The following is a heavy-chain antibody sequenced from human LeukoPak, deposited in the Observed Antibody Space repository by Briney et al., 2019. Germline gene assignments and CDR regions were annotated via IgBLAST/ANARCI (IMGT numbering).Heavy chain of an antibody. V-gene: IGHV4-38-2*02. CDR1: GYSISSGYY. J-gene: IGHJ4*02. D-gene: IGHD3-16*02. CDR2: IYHSGST. CDR3: ARGSGNVWGSYRYWSY. Sequence: SSETLSLTCTVSGYSISSGYYWGWIRQPPGKGLEWIGSIYHSGSTYYNPSLKSRVTISVDTSKNQFSLKLSSVTAADTAVYYCARGSGNVWGSYRYWSYWGQGTLVTVSS.